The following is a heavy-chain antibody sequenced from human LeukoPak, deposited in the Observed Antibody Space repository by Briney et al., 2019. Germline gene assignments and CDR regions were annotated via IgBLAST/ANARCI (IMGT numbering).Heavy chain of an antibody. CDR1: GGSISSGGYY. CDR2: IYYSGST. Sequence: SQTLSLTCTVSGGSISSGGYYWSWIRQHSGKGLEWIGYIYYSGSTYYNPSLKSRVTISVDTSKNQFSLKLSSVTAADTAVYYCARDSVVPAVNYYYGMDVWGQGTTVTVSS. J-gene: IGHJ6*02. D-gene: IGHD2-2*01. V-gene: IGHV4-31*03. CDR3: ARDSVVPAVNYYYGMDV.